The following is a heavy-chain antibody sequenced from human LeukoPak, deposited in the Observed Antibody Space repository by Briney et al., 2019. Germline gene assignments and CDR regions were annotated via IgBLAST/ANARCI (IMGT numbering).Heavy chain of an antibody. J-gene: IGHJ4*02. V-gene: IGHV1-18*01. CDR3: ARGQPYYYDSSGYPLFDY. Sequence: GASVKVSCKASGYTFTSYGISWVRQAPGQGLEWMGWISAYNGNTNYAQKLQGRVTMTTDTSTSTAYMELRSLRSDDTAVYYCARGQPYYYDSSGYPLFDYWGQGTLVTVSS. CDR1: GYTFTSYG. D-gene: IGHD3-22*01. CDR2: ISAYNGNT.